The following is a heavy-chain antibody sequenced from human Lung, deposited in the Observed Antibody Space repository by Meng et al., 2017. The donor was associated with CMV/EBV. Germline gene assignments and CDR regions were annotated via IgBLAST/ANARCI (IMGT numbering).Heavy chain of an antibody. D-gene: IGHD2-2*01. J-gene: IGHJ3*02. V-gene: IGHV4-59*01. CDR3: ARDCSSTSCLDAFDI. Sequence: LXCTVSGGSIGSYYWSWIRQPPGKGLEWIGYIYYSGSTNYNPSLKSRVTISVDTSKNQFSLKLSSVTAADTAVYYCARDCSSTSCLDAFDIWGQGXMVTVSS. CDR1: GGSIGSYY. CDR2: IYYSGST.